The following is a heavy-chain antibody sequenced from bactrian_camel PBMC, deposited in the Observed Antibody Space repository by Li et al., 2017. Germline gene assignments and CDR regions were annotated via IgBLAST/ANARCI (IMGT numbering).Heavy chain of an antibody. CDR1: GYNRHC. Sequence: VQLVESGGGSVQAGGSLRLSCTMSGYNRHCMGWFRQTPGKEREGIAAFTSDGTPSYRPSVKGRFTISQDSAKRTVYLEMNNLQPDDTAMYYCAADDSENWAVRACTARDLHGYSFWGQGTQVTVS. D-gene: IGHD4*01. J-gene: IGHJ4*01. CDR2: FTSDGTP. CDR3: AADDSENWAVRACTARDLHGYSF. V-gene: IGHV3S53*01.